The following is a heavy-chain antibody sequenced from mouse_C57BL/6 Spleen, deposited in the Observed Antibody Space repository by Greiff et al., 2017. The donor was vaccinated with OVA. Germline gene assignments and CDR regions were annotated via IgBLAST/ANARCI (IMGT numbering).Heavy chain of an antibody. Sequence: EVQLQESGPGLVKPSQSLSLTCSVTGYSITSGYYWNWIRQFPGNKLEWMGYISYDGSNNYNPSLKNRISITRDTSKNQFFLKLNSVTTEDTATYYCAREGNYSFDYWGQGTTLTVSS. CDR3: AREGNYSFDY. CDR2: ISYDGSN. V-gene: IGHV3-6*01. J-gene: IGHJ2*01. CDR1: GYSITSGYY. D-gene: IGHD2-1*01.